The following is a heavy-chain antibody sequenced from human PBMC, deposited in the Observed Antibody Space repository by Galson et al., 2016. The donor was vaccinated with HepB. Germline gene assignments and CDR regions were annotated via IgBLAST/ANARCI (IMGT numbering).Heavy chain of an antibody. CDR1: GYTFTTYG. J-gene: IGHJ6*02. CDR3: TSEERYCDTGNCHAPANGMDV. Sequence: SVKVSCKASGYTFTTYGITWVRQAPGQGLEWMGWISGYNGNTNYAHKIHGRVTITRDTSTNTAYRELRSLPSDDTPVYYCTSEERYCDTGNCHAPANGMDVWGQGTTVTVSS. V-gene: IGHV1-18*01. D-gene: IGHD3-9*01. CDR2: ISGYNGNT.